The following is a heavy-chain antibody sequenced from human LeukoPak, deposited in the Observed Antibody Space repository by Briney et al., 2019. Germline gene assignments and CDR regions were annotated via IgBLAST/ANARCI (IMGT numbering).Heavy chain of an antibody. CDR1: GGSISSSY. CDR2: IYYTGNT. J-gene: IGHJ4*02. Sequence: PSETLSLTCTVSGGSISSSYWSWIRQSPGKGLEWIGYIYYTGNTNYNPSLKSRVTISVDTSKNEFSLKLTSVTAADTAVYFCARTRDTYNYGYPYYFDYWGQGTLVTVSS. V-gene: IGHV4-59*01. D-gene: IGHD5-18*01. CDR3: ARTRDTYNYGYPYYFDY.